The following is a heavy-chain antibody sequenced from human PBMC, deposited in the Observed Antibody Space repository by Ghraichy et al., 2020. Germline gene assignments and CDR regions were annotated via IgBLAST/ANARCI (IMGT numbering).Heavy chain of an antibody. D-gene: IGHD6-13*01. CDR3: ARVFPYKVAAAGTIAFDI. Sequence: SETLSLTCAISGDSVSSNSAAWNWIRQSPSRGLEWLGRTYYRSKWYNDYAVSVKSRITINPDTSKNQFSLQLNSVTPEDMAVYYCARVFPYKVAAAGTIAFDIWGQGTMVTVSS. CDR2: TYYRSKWYN. CDR1: GDSVSSNSAA. J-gene: IGHJ3*02. V-gene: IGHV6-1*01.